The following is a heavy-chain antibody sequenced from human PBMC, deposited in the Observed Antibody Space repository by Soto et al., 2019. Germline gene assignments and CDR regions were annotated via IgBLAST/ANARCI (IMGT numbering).Heavy chain of an antibody. Sequence: GESLKISCKGSGYSFTSYWIGWVRQMPGKGLEWMGIIYPGDSDTRYSPSFQGQVTISADKPISTAYLQWSSLKASDTAMYYCASSGLDTAMPHYYYYGMDVWGQGTTVTVSS. CDR1: GYSFTSYW. CDR2: IYPGDSDT. D-gene: IGHD5-18*01. J-gene: IGHJ6*02. CDR3: ASSGLDTAMPHYYYYGMDV. V-gene: IGHV5-51*04.